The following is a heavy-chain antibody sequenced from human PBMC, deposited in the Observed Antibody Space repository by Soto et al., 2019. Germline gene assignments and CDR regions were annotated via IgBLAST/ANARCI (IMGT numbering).Heavy chain of an antibody. Sequence: GGSLRLSCAASGFTFSSYGMHWVRQAPGKGLEWVAVIWYDGSNKYYADSVKGRFTISRDNSKNTLYLQMNSLRAEDTAVYYCAREAEVPAARIFDYWGQGTLVTVSS. CDR3: AREAEVPAARIFDY. J-gene: IGHJ4*02. CDR1: GFTFSSYG. CDR2: IWYDGSNK. D-gene: IGHD2-2*01. V-gene: IGHV3-33*01.